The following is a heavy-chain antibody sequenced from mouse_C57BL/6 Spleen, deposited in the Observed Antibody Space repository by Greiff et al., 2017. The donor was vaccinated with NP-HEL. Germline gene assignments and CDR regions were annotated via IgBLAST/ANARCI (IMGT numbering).Heavy chain of an antibody. D-gene: IGHD1-1*01. CDR1: GFTFSSYA. CDR3: ARDEHYGSTYFDY. Sequence: EVQRVESGGGLVKPGGSLKLSCAASGFTFSSYAMSWVRQTPEKRLEWVATISDGGSYTYYPDNVKGRFTISRDNAKNNLYLQMSHLKSEDTAMYYCARDEHYGSTYFDYWGQGTTLTVSS. CDR2: ISDGGSYT. J-gene: IGHJ2*01. V-gene: IGHV5-4*01.